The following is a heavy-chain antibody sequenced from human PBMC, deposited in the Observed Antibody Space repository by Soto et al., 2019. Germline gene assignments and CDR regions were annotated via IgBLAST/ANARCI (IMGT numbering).Heavy chain of an antibody. V-gene: IGHV3-23*01. Sequence: EVQLLESGGGLVQPGGSLRLSCAASGFTFTNYAMSWVRQAPGKGLEWVSGISASGGAYYTDSVKGRVTISRDNSKNTLYLQMNSRRAEDTAVYYCAKERGEIGLPLFDNWGQGTLVTVSS. CDR2: ISASGGA. J-gene: IGHJ4*02. CDR1: GFTFTNYA. CDR3: AKERGEIGLPLFDN.